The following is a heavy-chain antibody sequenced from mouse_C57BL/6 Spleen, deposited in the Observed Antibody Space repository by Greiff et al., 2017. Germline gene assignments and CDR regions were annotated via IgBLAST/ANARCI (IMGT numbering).Heavy chain of an antibody. CDR1: GFTFSDYG. V-gene: IGHV5-17*01. CDR2: ISSGSSTI. J-gene: IGHJ3*01. CDR3: AVPFAY. Sequence: EVQLVESGGSLVKPGGSLKLSCAASGFTFSDYGMHWVRQAPEKGLEWVAYISSGSSTIYYADTVKGRFTISRDNAKNTLFLQMTSLRSEDTAMYYCAVPFAYWGQGTLVTVSA. D-gene: IGHD5-1*01.